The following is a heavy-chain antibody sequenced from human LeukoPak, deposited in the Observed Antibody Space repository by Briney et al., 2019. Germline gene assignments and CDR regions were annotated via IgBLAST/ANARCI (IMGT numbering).Heavy chain of an antibody. J-gene: IGHJ2*01. CDR3: ARDWGDYGDYHDYWYFDL. CDR1: GFTFSSYW. CDR2: IKQGGSEK. D-gene: IGHD4-17*01. V-gene: IGHV3-7*01. Sequence: GGSLRLSCAASGFTFSSYWMSWVRQAPGKGLEWVANIKQGGSEKYYVDSVKGRFTISRDNAKNSLYLQMNSLRAEDTAVYYCARDWGDYGDYHDYWYFDLWGRGTLVTVSS.